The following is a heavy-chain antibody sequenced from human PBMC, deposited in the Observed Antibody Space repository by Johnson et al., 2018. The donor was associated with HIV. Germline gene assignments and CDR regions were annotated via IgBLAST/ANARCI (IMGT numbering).Heavy chain of an antibody. CDR1: GFTFRSYG. V-gene: IGHV3-30*02. Sequence: QVQLVESGGGLVQPGGSLRLSCAASGFTFRSYGMHWVRQAPGKGLEWVAFIRYDGSNNYYGDSVKGRFTISRDNAKNTLYLQMNSLRAEDTAVYYCARGDGSSLDAFDIWGQGTMLTVSS. D-gene: IGHD2-15*01. J-gene: IGHJ3*02. CDR2: IRYDGSNN. CDR3: ARGDGSSLDAFDI.